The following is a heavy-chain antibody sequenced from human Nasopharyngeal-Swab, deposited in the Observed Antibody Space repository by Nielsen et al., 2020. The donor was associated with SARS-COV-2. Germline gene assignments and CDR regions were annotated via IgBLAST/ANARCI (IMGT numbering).Heavy chain of an antibody. CDR2: ITPKSGYT. CDR3: ARGGPVAFDY. V-gene: IGHV1-8*01. J-gene: IGHJ4*02. CDR1: GFAFNTYD. Sequence: ASVKVSCKTSGFAFNTYDVNWVRQASGQGPEWMGWITPKSGYTGYAQKFQGRVTMTWNTSISTAYMDLSSLTSEDTAVYYCARGGPVAFDYWGQGSLVIVSS. D-gene: IGHD6-19*01.